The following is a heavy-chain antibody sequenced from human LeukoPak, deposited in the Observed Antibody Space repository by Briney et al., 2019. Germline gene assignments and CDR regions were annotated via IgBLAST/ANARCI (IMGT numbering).Heavy chain of an antibody. D-gene: IGHD2-8*01. CDR1: GYSFTSYW. V-gene: IGHV5-51*01. Sequence: GESLKISCKGSGYSFTSYWIGWVRQTPGKGLEWMGIIYPADSDTRYSPSFQGQVTISADKSISTAYLQWSSLKASDTAMYYCARHGAGYCTNGVCRHFDYWGQGTLVTVSS. J-gene: IGHJ4*02. CDR3: ARHGAGYCTNGVCRHFDY. CDR2: IYPADSDT.